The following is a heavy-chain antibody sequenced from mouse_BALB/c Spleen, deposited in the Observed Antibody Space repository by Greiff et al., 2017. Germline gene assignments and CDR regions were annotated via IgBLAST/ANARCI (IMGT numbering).Heavy chain of an antibody. CDR3: ARGNYAMDY. CDR2: ISSGSSTI. J-gene: IGHJ4*01. V-gene: IGHV5-17*02. CDR1: GFTFSSFG. Sequence: EVNLVESGGGLVQPGGSRKLSCAASGFTFSSFGMHWVRQAPEKGLEWVAYISSGSSTIYYADTVKGRFTISRDNPKNTLFLQMTSLRSEDTAMYYCARGNYAMDYWGQGTSVTVSS.